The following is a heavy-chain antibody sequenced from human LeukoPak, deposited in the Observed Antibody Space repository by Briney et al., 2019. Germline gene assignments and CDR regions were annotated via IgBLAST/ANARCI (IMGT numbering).Heavy chain of an antibody. V-gene: IGHV4-38-2*02. CDR1: GGSISSYY. CDR3: ARGVYSYGLSY. CDR2: IYHSGST. J-gene: IGHJ4*02. Sequence: PSETLSLTCTVSGGSISSYYWSWIRQPPGKGLEWIGSIYHSGSTYYNPSLKSRVTISVDTSKNQFSLKLSSVTAADTAVYYCARGVYSYGLSYWGQGTLVTVSS. D-gene: IGHD5-18*01.